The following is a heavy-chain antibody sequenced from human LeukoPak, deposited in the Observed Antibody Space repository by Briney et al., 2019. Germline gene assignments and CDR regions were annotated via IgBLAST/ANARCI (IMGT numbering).Heavy chain of an antibody. V-gene: IGHV4-59*01. CDR3: ARTGIAVAGISRMNWSYYYGMDV. CDR1: GGSISSYY. D-gene: IGHD6-19*01. J-gene: IGHJ6*02. Sequence: PSETLSLTCTVSGGSISSYYWSWIRQPPGKGLEWIGYIYYSGSTNYNPSLKSRVTISVDTSKNQFSLKLSSVTAADTAVYYCARTGIAVAGISRMNWSYYYGMDVWGQGTTVTVSS. CDR2: IYYSGST.